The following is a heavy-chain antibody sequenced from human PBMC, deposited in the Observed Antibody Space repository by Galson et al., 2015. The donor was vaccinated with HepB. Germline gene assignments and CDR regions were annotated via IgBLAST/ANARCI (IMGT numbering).Heavy chain of an antibody. CDR2: SSSSNYT. D-gene: IGHD3-10*01. J-gene: IGHJ4*02. CDR1: GFTFSDYY. CDR3: ACDTMIRGIN. V-gene: IGHV3-11*06. Sequence: SLRLSCAASGFTFSDYYMSWIRQAPGKGLEWVSYSSSSNYTKYAESVKGRSTISRDNAKNSLYLQMNSLRAEDTAVYYCACDTMIRGINLGQGTLVTVSS.